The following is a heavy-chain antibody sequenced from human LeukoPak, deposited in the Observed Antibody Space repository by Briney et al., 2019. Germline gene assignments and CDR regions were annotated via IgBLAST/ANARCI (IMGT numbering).Heavy chain of an antibody. CDR1: GGSISSSNW. D-gene: IGHD5-24*01. Sequence: SETLSLTCAVSGGSISSSNWWSWVRQPPGEGLEWIGEIYHSGSTNYNPSLKSRVTISVDKSKNQFSLKLSSVTAADTAVYYCARSELDGYNYHSDYWGQGTLVTVSS. V-gene: IGHV4-4*02. CDR3: ARSELDGYNYHSDY. CDR2: IYHSGST. J-gene: IGHJ4*02.